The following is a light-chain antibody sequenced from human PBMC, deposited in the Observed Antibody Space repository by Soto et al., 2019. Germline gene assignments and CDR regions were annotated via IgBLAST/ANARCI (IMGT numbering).Light chain of an antibody. CDR3: SSFTSSITYV. J-gene: IGLJ1*01. V-gene: IGLV2-14*01. CDR1: SSDVGGYNY. CDR2: EVC. Sequence: QSVLTQPASVSGSPGQSITISCTGTSSDVGGYNYVSWYQQHPGKAPKLMIYEVCNRPSGVSNRFSGSKSGNTASLTISGLQAEDEADYYCSSFTSSITYVFGTGTKLTVL.